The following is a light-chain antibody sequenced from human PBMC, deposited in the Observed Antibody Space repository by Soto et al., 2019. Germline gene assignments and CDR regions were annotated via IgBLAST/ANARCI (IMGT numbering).Light chain of an antibody. J-gene: IGLJ2*01. CDR3: SSYTTTSSVI. V-gene: IGLV2-14*01. Sequence: QSVLTQPASVSGSPGQSITISCTGSSSDVGGYNFVSWYQQFPGKAPQLIIYEVTRRASEISDRFSGSKSGNTASLTISGLQAEDEADYFCSSYTTTSSVIFGGGTKLTVL. CDR1: SSDVGGYNF. CDR2: EVT.